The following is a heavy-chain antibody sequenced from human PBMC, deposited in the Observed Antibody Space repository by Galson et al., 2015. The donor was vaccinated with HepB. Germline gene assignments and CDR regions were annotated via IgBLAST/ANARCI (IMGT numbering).Heavy chain of an antibody. CDR3: ARGLDQYYYDSSGSEFDY. CDR1: GGSFSGYY. V-gene: IGHV4-34*01. CDR2: INHSGST. Sequence: LTCAVYGGSFSGYYWSWIRQPPGKGLEWIGEINHSGSTYYNPSLKSRVTISVDRSKNQFSLKLSSVTAADTAVYYCARGLDQYYYDSSGSEFDYWGRGTLVTVSS. J-gene: IGHJ4*02. D-gene: IGHD3-22*01.